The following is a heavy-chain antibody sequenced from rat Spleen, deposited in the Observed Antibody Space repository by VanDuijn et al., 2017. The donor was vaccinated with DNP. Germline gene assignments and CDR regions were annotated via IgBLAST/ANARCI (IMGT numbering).Heavy chain of an antibody. CDR2: ISSGGST. J-gene: IGHJ4*01. V-gene: IGHV2S8*01. CDR1: GFSLISYG. CDR3: TLYYYSSYYAMDA. D-gene: IGHD1-2*01. Sequence: QVQLKESGPGLVQPSQTLSLTCTVSGFSLISYGVSWVLQPPGRGLEWIAAISSGGSTYYNSALKSRLSISRDTSKSQVFLKMNSLQTEDTAIYFCTLYYYSSYYAMDAWGQGTSVTVSS.